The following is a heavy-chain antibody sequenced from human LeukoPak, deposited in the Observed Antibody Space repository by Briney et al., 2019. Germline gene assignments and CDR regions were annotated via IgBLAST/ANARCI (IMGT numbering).Heavy chain of an antibody. J-gene: IGHJ4*02. V-gene: IGHV3-11*01. CDR3: ARDLPVGATTPHFDY. CDR2: ISSSGSTI. D-gene: IGHD1-26*01. CDR1: GFTFSDYY. Sequence: GGSLRLSCAASGFTFSDYYMSWIRQAPGKGLEWVSYISSSGSTIYYADSVKGRFTISRDNAKNSLYLQMNSLRAEDTAVYYCARDLPVGATTPHFDYWGQGTLVTASS.